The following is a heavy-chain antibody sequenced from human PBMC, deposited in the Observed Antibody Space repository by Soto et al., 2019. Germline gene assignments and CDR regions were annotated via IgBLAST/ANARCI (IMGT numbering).Heavy chain of an antibody. J-gene: IGHJ4*02. Sequence: GESLKISCRGSGYDFNTNWFGWVRQLPGRGLEWVGIMYPGDSDTRYNPSLQGHVTLSVDVTVSTAFLQWRSLETSDTGRYFCARLPRACNKTSCYYADHWGQGTQVTVSS. CDR3: ARLPRACNKTSCYYADH. D-gene: IGHD3-3*01. CDR1: GYDFNTNW. CDR2: MYPGDSDT. V-gene: IGHV5-51*01.